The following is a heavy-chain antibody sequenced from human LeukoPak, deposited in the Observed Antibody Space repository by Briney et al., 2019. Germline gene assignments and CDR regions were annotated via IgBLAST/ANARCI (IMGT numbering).Heavy chain of an antibody. CDR1: GFTFSSYG. J-gene: IGHJ4*02. V-gene: IGHV3-30*18. D-gene: IGHD4-17*01. CDR2: ISYDGSNK. CDR3: AKGGGDYAGGFFDY. Sequence: GRSLRLSCAASGFTFSSYGMHWVRQAPGKGLEWVAVISYDGSNKYYADSVKGRFTISRDNSKNTLYLQMNGLRAEDTAVYYCAKGGGDYAGGFFDYWGQGTLVTVSS.